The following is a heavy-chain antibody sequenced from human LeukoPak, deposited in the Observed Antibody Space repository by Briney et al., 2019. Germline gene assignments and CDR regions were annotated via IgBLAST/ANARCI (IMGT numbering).Heavy chain of an antibody. J-gene: IGHJ5*02. CDR2: INPSGGST. V-gene: IGHV1-46*01. CDR3: ARGPLLWFGKNWFDP. Sequence: AASVKVSCKASGYTFSSYYMHWVRQAPGQGLEWMGVINPSGGSTSYSQKLQGRVTMTRDMSTSTVYMELSSLRSEDTAVYYCARGPLLWFGKNWFDPWGQGTLVTVSS. D-gene: IGHD3-10*01. CDR1: GYTFSSYY.